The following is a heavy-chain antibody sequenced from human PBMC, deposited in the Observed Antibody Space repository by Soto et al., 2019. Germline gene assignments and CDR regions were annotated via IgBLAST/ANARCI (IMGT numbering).Heavy chain of an antibody. V-gene: IGHV4-30-4*01. CDR3: ARVSVDTAMVDY. J-gene: IGHJ4*02. CDR2: IYYSGST. CDR1: GGSISSGDYY. Sequence: SETLSLTCTVSGGSISSGDYYWSWIRQPPGKGLEWIGYIYYSGSTYYNPSLKSRVTISVDTSKNQFSLKLGSVTAADTAVYYCARVSVDTAMVDYWGQGTLVTVSS. D-gene: IGHD5-18*01.